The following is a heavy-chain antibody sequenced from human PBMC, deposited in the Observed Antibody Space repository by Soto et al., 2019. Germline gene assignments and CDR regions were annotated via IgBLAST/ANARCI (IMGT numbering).Heavy chain of an antibody. J-gene: IGHJ6*02. V-gene: IGHV6-1*01. CDR1: GDRVCSNSAA. CDR3: ARDDTYSSSLVHYYYGMDA. Sequence: SPTLSLPCAISGDRVCSNSAAWNWIRQSPSRGLEWLGRTYYRSKWYNDYAVSVKSRITINPDTSKNQFSLQLNSVTPEDTAVYYCARDDTYSSSLVHYYYGMDAWGQGTTVTVSS. D-gene: IGHD6-6*01. CDR2: TYYRSKWYN.